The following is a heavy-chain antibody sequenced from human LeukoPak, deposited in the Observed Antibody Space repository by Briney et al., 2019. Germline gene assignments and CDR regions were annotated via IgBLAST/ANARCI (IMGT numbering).Heavy chain of an antibody. V-gene: IGHV1-69*13. CDR3: TRDAAIYDSSGYYYVW. J-gene: IGHJ4*02. CDR2: IIPMFGTA. CDR1: GGTFSRYA. D-gene: IGHD3-22*01. Sequence: SVNVSGNASGGTFSRYAVSWVRQSPGQGRECRGGIIPMFGTANYAQKFQHRVTITAYASTTTAYMELSSLRSEDTAVYYRTRDAAIYDSSGYYYVWWGQGTLVTVSS.